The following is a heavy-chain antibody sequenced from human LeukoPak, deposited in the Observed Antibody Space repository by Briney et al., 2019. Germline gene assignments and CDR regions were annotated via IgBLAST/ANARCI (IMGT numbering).Heavy chain of an antibody. CDR1: GGSISSSSYF. Sequence: SGTLSLTCTVSGGSISSSSYFWGWIRQPPGKGLEWIGSIFYSGSTYYNPSLNSRVTISIDTSKNQFSLRLSSVTAADTAVYYCARQMKTVTADYWGQGTLVTVSS. CDR2: IFYSGST. D-gene: IGHD4-17*01. J-gene: IGHJ4*02. V-gene: IGHV4-39*01. CDR3: ARQMKTVTADY.